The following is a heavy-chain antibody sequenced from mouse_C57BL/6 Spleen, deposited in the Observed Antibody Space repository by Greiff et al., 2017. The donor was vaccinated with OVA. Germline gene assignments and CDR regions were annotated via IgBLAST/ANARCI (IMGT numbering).Heavy chain of an antibody. V-gene: IGHV5-9*01. CDR3: ARRDGSSYYFDY. D-gene: IGHD1-1*01. J-gene: IGHJ2*01. CDR2: ISGGGGNT. CDR1: GFTFSSYT. Sequence: EVQVVESGGGLVKPGGSLKLSCAASGFTFSSYTMSWVRQTPEKRLEWVATISGGGGNTYYPDSVKGRFTISRDNAKNTLYLQMSSLRSEDTALYYCARRDGSSYYFDYWGQGTTLTVSS.